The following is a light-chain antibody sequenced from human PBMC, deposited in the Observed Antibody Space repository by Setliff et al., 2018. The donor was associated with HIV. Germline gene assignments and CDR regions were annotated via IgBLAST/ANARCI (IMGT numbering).Light chain of an antibody. CDR1: SSDIGRYNY. V-gene: IGLV2-14*03. CDR3: SSYTNTPLYV. J-gene: IGLJ1*01. CDR2: DVS. Sequence: QSVLTQPASVSGSPGQSITISCTGTSSDIGRYNYVSWYQQHPGKAPKLMIYDVSNRPSGVSNRFSGSKSGNTASLIISGLQPEDEADYYCSSYTNTPLYVFGTGTKVTVL.